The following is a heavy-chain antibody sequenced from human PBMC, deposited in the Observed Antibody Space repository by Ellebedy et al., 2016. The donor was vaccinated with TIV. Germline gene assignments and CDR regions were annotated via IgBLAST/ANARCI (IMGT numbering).Heavy chain of an antibody. CDR2: INAGNGNT. D-gene: IGHD3-10*01. J-gene: IGHJ4*02. V-gene: IGHV1-3*01. CDR3: ARDRYGSGTRDY. CDR1: GYTFTSYA. Sequence: ASVKVSXXASGYTFTSYAMHWVRQAPGQRLEWMGWINAGNGNTKYSQKFQGRVTITRDTSASTAYMELSSLRSEDTAVYYCARDRYGSGTRDYWGQGTLVTVSS.